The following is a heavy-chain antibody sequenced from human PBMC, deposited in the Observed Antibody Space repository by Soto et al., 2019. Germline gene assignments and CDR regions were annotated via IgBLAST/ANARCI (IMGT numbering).Heavy chain of an antibody. Sequence: QVQLVESGGGVVQPGRSLRLSCIASGFGFSSYAMNWVRQAPGKGLEWVAVISHDGSNTYYGDSVKGRFTISRDNSENTLFLHMNSPRAEDTAVYYCAKPYYGAGSYYPDAFAVWGQGTSVTVSS. D-gene: IGHD3-10*01. CDR1: GFGFSSYA. J-gene: IGHJ3*01. CDR2: ISHDGSNT. V-gene: IGHV3-30*18. CDR3: AKPYYGAGSYYPDAFAV.